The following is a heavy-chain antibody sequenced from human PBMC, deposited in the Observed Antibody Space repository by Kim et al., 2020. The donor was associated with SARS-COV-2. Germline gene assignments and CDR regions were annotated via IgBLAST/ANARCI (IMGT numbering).Heavy chain of an antibody. J-gene: IGHJ5*02. CDR3: AKGYSSGWYVRLTGGLPVNTDWFDP. CDR2: ISWNSGSI. CDR1: GFTFGDYA. V-gene: IGHV3-9*01. D-gene: IGHD6-19*01. Sequence: GGSLRLSCAASGFTFGDYAMHWVRQAPGKGLEWVSGISWNSGSIGYADSVKGRFTISRDNAKNSLYLQMNSLRAEDTALYYCAKGYSSGWYVRLTGGLPVNTDWFDPWGQGTLVTVSS.